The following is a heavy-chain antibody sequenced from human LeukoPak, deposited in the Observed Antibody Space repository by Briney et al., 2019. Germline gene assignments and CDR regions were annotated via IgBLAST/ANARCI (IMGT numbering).Heavy chain of an antibody. Sequence: SETLSLTCTVSGGSISGYYWSWIRQPAGKGLEWIGRIYTSGSTNYNPSLKSRVTLSVDTSNNQYSLKLSSVTAADTAVYYCATQILLCHYYWGQGTLVTVSS. CDR3: ATQILLCHYY. V-gene: IGHV4-4*07. CDR1: GGSISGYY. D-gene: IGHD2-2*01. J-gene: IGHJ4*02. CDR2: IYTSGST.